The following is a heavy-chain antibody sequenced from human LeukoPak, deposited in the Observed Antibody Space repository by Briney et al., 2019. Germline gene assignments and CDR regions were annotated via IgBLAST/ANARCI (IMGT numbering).Heavy chain of an antibody. V-gene: IGHV1-2*02. D-gene: IGHD1-26*01. CDR2: INPNSGGT. J-gene: IGHJ4*02. CDR1: GYTFTGYY. CDR3: ARVSPLVGARSIDY. Sequence: ASVKVCCKASGYTFTGYYMHWVRQAPGQGLEWMGWINPNSGGTNYAQKFQGRVTMTRDTSISTAYMELSRLRSDDTAVYYCARVSPLVGARSIDYWGQGTLVTVSS.